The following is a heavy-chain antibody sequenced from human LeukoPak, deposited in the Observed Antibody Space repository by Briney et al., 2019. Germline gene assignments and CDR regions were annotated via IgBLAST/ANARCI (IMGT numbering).Heavy chain of an antibody. CDR1: GFTFSNYG. V-gene: IGHV3-33*01. D-gene: IGHD4-23*01. J-gene: IGHJ6*02. CDR3: ARGFLGGNPWDYGMDV. Sequence: ERSLRLSCAASGFTFSNYGMHWVRQAPGKGLEWVAVIWYDGSNKYYADSVKGRFTMSRDNSKNTLYLQINSLRAEDTAVYYCARGFLGGNPWDYGMDVWGQGTRVTVSS. CDR2: IWYDGSNK.